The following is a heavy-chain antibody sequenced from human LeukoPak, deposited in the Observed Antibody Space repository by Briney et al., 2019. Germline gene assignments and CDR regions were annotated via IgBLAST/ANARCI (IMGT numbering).Heavy chain of an antibody. CDR2: IYYSGST. V-gene: IGHV4-61*01. J-gene: IGHJ4*02. CDR3: ARSVGRPAFDY. Sequence: NSSETLSLTCTVSGGSVSSSSYYWSWIRQPPGKGLEWIGYIYYSGSTNYNPSLKSRVTISVDTSKNQFSLKLSSVTAADTAVYYCARSVGRPAFDYWGQGTLVTVSS. D-gene: IGHD1-26*01. CDR1: GGSVSSSSYY.